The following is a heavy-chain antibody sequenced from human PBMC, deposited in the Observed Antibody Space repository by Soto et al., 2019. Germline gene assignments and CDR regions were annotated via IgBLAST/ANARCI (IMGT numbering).Heavy chain of an antibody. CDR2: IYYSGST. CDR1: GGSISSSSYY. J-gene: IGHJ4*02. V-gene: IGHV4-39*01. D-gene: IGHD6-19*01. CDR3: ARHYIAGKHPIPPNKMYSSGWHFDY. Sequence: SETLSLTCTVSGGSISSSSYYWGWIRQPPGKGLEWIGSIYYSGSTYYNPSLKSRVTISVDTSKNQFSLKLSSVTAADTAVYYCARHYIAGKHPIPPNKMYSSGWHFDYWGQGTLVTVSS.